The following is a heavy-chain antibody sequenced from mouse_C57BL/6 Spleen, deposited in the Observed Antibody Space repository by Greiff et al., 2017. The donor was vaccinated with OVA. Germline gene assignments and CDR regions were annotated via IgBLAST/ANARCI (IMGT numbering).Heavy chain of an antibody. CDR3: TRWSLQFLFDY. V-gene: IGHV1-15*01. CDR2: IDPETGGT. CDR1: GYTFTDYE. Sequence: QVQLKESGAELVRPGASVTLSCKASGYTFTDYEMHWVKQTPVHGLEWIGAIDPETGGTAYNQKFKGKAILTADKSSSTAYMELRSLTSEDSAVYYCTRWSLQFLFDYWGQGTTLTVSS. J-gene: IGHJ2*01. D-gene: IGHD2-10*01.